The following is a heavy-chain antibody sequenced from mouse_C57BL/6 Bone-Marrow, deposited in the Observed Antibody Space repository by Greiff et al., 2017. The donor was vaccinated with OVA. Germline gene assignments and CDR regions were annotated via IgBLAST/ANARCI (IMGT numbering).Heavy chain of an antibody. Sequence: VHLVESGAELARPGASVKLSCKASGYTFTSYGISWVKQRTGQGLEWIGEIYPRSGNTYYNEKFKGKATLTADKSSSTAYMELRSLTSEDSAVYFCAREREFITTVVEGYWGQGTTLTVSS. CDR1: GYTFTSYG. CDR3: AREREFITTVVEGY. D-gene: IGHD1-1*01. J-gene: IGHJ2*01. V-gene: IGHV1-81*01. CDR2: IYPRSGNT.